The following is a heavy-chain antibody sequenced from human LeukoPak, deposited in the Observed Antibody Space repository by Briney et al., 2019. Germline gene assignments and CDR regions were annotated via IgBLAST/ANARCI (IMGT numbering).Heavy chain of an antibody. J-gene: IGHJ6*02. Sequence: GGSLRLSCAASGFTFNNYVMSWVLHAPGKGLEWFSAISGSGGSTYYADSVKGRSTISIDNSKNTLYLQMNSLRAEDTAVYYCAKDRPGGSQWVYYYYYGMDVWGQGTTVTVSS. CDR1: GFTFNNYV. CDR3: AKDRPGGSQWVYYYYYGMDV. V-gene: IGHV3-23*01. CDR2: ISGSGGST. D-gene: IGHD1-26*01.